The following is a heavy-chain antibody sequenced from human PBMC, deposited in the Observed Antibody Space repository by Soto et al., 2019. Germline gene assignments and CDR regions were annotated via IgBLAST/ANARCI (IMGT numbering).Heavy chain of an antibody. D-gene: IGHD3-10*01. V-gene: IGHV3-33*01. J-gene: IGHJ6*02. CDR2: IWYDGSNK. CDR3: ARDIQYASGSYHGMDV. Sequence: GGSLRLSCAASGFTFSSYGMHWVRQAPGKGLEWVAVIWYDGSNKYYADSVKGRFTISRDNSKNTLYLQMNSLRAEDTAVYYCARDIQYASGSYHGMDVWGHGTPVTVSS. CDR1: GFTFSSYG.